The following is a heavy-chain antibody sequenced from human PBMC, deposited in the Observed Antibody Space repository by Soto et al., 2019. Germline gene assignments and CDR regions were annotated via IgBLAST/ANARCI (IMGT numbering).Heavy chain of an antibody. J-gene: IGHJ5*02. V-gene: IGHV4-31*03. CDR3: ARLGSSSWAEGIDT. CDR1: GGSISSGGSY. D-gene: IGHD6-13*01. Sequence: QVQLQEAGPGLVRPSETLSLTCNVSGGSISSGGSYWSWIRQHPEKGLEWIGHFYYSGTTFYNPYLKSRAIISLGTSMAQLSLRLTSVTAADTAIYVCARLGSSSWAEGIDTWGQGTQVTVSS. CDR2: FYYSGTT.